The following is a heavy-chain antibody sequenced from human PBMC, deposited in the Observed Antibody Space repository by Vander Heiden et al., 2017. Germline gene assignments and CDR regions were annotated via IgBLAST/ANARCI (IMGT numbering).Heavy chain of an antibody. CDR3: ARDPGPRGNAFDI. D-gene: IGHD3-10*01. V-gene: IGHV3-13*01. Sequence: EVQLVESGGGLVQPGGSLRLSCAASGFPLSNYDMHWVRQTTGKCLEWVSGIGSPGDTYYPASVKGRFTISRENAENSLYLQMNSLRAGDTAVYYCARDPGPRGNAFDIWGQGTLVTVSS. J-gene: IGHJ3*02. CDR2: IGSPGDT. CDR1: GFPLSNYD.